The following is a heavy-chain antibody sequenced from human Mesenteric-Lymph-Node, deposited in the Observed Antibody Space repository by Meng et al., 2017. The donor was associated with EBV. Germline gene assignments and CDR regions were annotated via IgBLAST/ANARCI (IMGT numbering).Heavy chain of an antibody. V-gene: IGHV6-1*01. D-gene: IGHD3-9*01. CDR2: TYYRSKWYN. CDR1: GDSVYHLNGC. Sequence: VTHSQTLSPPRATPGDSVYHLNGCWNWVRPSPSRGLEWLGRTYYRSKWYNDYAVSVKGRITINPDTTKNQVSLQLNSVTPEDTAVYYCAGVGSTISTDWFDTWGQGTLVTVSS. CDR3: AGVGSTISTDWFDT. J-gene: IGHJ5*02.